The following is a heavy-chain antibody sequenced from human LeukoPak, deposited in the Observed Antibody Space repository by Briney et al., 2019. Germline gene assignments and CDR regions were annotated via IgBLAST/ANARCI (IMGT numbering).Heavy chain of an antibody. CDR2: INHSGST. Sequence: SETLSLTCAVYGGSFSGYYWSWIRQPPGKGLEWIGEINHSGSTNYNPSLKSRVTISVDMSKNQFSLKLSSVTAADTAVYYCARFAVAGTQYYYYYYMDAWGKGTTVTVSS. V-gene: IGHV4-34*01. CDR1: GGSFSGYY. D-gene: IGHD6-19*01. CDR3: ARFAVAGTQYYYYYYMDA. J-gene: IGHJ6*03.